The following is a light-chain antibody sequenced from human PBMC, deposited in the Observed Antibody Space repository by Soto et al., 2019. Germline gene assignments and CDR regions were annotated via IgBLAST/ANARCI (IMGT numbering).Light chain of an antibody. CDR2: DVS. J-gene: IGLJ1*01. Sequence: QSVLTQPATVSGSPGQSITISSTGTSSDVCAYNYDSWYQQYPGEAPKVIIYDVSHRPAGVSNRFSGSKSGNTASLTISGLQTQDEADYYCSSYTSATTYVFGTG. CDR3: SSYTSATTYV. CDR1: SSDVCAYNY. V-gene: IGLV2-14*01.